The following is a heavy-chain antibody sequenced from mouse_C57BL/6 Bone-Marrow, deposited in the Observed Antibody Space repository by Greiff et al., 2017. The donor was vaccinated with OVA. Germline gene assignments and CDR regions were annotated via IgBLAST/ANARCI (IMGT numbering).Heavy chain of an antibody. V-gene: IGHV1-15*01. J-gene: IGHJ2*01. CDR2: IDPETGGT. CDR1: GYTFTDYE. CDR3: TRSYSNYGDFDY. D-gene: IGHD2-5*01. Sequence: VQLQQSGAELVRPGASVTLSCKASGYTFTDYEMHWVKQTPVHGLEWIGAIDPETGGTAYNQKFKGKAILTADKSSSTAYMELRSLTFEDSAVYYCTRSYSNYGDFDYWGQGTTLTVSS.